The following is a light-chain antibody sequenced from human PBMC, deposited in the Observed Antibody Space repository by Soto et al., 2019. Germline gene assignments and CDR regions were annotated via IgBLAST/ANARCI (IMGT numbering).Light chain of an antibody. V-gene: IGLV2-23*01. CDR1: SSDIGGYIL. CDR3: CSYVGSDTYVI. J-gene: IGLJ2*01. CDR2: EGS. Sequence: QSALTQPASVSGSPGQSITISCTGTSSDIGGYILVSWYQQEPGKAPKLMIYEGSKRPSGVSNRFSGFKSGNTASLTISGLQAEDEAHYYCCSYVGSDTYVIFGGGTKLTVL.